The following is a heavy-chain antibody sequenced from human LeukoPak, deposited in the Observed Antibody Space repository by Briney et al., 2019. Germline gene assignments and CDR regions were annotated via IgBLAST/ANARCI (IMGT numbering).Heavy chain of an antibody. Sequence: PGGSLRLSCEASGFSVTTKYMSWVRLAPGKGLEWVSVIYSGGSTYYADSVKARFTISRDKSTSTVYLRMNNLRAEDTAVYYCATDGGRREFDYWGQGTLVTVSS. CDR3: ATDGGRREFDY. CDR1: GFSVTTKY. CDR2: IYSGGST. J-gene: IGHJ4*02. V-gene: IGHV3-66*01. D-gene: IGHD3-3*01.